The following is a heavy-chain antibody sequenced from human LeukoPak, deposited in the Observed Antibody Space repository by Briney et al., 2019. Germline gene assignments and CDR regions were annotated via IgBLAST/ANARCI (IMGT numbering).Heavy chain of an antibody. CDR2: ISGSSTIT. D-gene: IGHD2-15*01. CDR3: ARDPRYCSGGSCLRFDY. V-gene: IGHV3-48*02. J-gene: IGHJ4*02. CDR1: GFTFSSHS. Sequence: PGGSLRLSCAVSGFTFSSHSMSWVRQAPGKGLEWISYISGSSTITYYADSVKGRFTISRDNAKKSLYLELNSLRDDDTAVYYCARDPRYCSGGSCLRFDYWGQGTLVSVSS.